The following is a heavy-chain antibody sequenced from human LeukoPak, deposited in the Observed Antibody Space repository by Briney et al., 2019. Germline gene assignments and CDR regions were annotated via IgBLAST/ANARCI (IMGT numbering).Heavy chain of an antibody. J-gene: IGHJ4*02. CDR3: ARDSEGSSGEDY. CDR2: INPNSGGT. CDR1: GYTFTGYY. Sequence: ASVKVSCKASGYTFTGYYMHWVRQAPGQGLEWMGWINPNSGGTNYAQKLQGRVTMTRDMSTSTVYMELSSLRSEDTAVYYCARDSEGSSGEDYWGQGTLVTVSS. D-gene: IGHD1-26*01. V-gene: IGHV1-2*02.